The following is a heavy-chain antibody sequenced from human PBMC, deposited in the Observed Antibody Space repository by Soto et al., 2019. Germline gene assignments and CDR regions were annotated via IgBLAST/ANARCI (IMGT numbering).Heavy chain of an antibody. CDR1: GGTFSSYA. V-gene: IGHV1-69*13. CDR3: ARCGIAAAAPGYCDY. D-gene: IGHD6-13*01. Sequence: ASVKVSCKASGGTFSSYAISWVRQAPGQGLEWMGGIIPIFGTANYAQKFQGRVTITADESTSTAYMELSSLRSEDTAVYYCARCGIAAAAPGYCDYGGQGTLVTVS. J-gene: IGHJ4*02. CDR2: IIPIFGTA.